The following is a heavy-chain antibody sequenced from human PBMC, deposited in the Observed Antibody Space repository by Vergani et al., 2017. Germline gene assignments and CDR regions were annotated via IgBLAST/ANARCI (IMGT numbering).Heavy chain of an antibody. Sequence: QVQLQQWGPGLLKPSETLSLTCAVYGGSFSGYYWSWIRQPPGKGLEWIGEINHSGSTNYNPSLKSRVTISVDTSKNQFSLKLSSVTAADTAVYYCARHRRLARRSYYYYYGMDVWGQGTTVTVSS. CDR3: ARHRRLARRSYYYYYGMDV. J-gene: IGHJ6*02. D-gene: IGHD1-1*01. V-gene: IGHV4-34*01. CDR2: INHSGST. CDR1: GGSFSGYY.